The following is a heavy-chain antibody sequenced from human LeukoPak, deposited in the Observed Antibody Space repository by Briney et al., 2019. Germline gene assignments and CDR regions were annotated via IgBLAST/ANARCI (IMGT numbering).Heavy chain of an antibody. V-gene: IGHV3-53*01. CDR1: GFTVSSSY. CDR2: IYSGGST. J-gene: IGHJ4*02. D-gene: IGHD3-22*01. Sequence: GGSLRLSCAVSGFTVSSSYMSWVRQAPGKGLEWVSVIYSGGSTYYADSVRGRFTISRDSSKNTLYLQMNSLRAEDTAVYYCANDRGYSFDYWGQGTLVTVSS. CDR3: ANDRGYSFDY.